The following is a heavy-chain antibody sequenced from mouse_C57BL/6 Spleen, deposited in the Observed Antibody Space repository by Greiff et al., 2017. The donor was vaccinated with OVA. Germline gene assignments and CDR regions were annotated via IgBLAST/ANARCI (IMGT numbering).Heavy chain of an antibody. Sequence: VQLQESGAELVRPGASVTLSCKASGYTFTDYEMHWVKQTPVHGLEWIGAIDPETGGTAYNQKFKGKAILTADKSSSTAYMELRSLTSEDSAVYYCTRYGNYGYWGQGTTLTVSS. J-gene: IGHJ2*01. D-gene: IGHD2-1*01. CDR3: TRYGNYGY. CDR1: GYTFTDYE. V-gene: IGHV1-15*01. CDR2: IDPETGGT.